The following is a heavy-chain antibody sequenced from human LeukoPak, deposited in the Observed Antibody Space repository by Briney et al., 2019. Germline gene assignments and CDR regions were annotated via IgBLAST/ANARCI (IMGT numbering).Heavy chain of an antibody. CDR1: GGSISSGGYY. V-gene: IGHV4-31*03. CDR2: IYYSGST. CDR3: AREPQTYYYDSSGYFDY. Sequence: PSETLSLTCTVSGGSISSGGYYWSWIRQHPGKGLEWVGYIYYSGSTYYNPSLKSRVTISVDTSKNQFSLKLSSVTAADTAVYYCAREPQTYYYDSSGYFDYWGQGTLVTVSS. D-gene: IGHD3-22*01. J-gene: IGHJ4*02.